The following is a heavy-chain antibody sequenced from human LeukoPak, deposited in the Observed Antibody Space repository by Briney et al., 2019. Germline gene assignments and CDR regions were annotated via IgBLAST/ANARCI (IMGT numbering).Heavy chain of an antibody. Sequence: SVKVSCKASGYTFTSYDINWVRQATGQGIEWMGGIIPIFGTANYAQKFQGRVTITADESTSTAHMELSSLRSEDTAVYYCARAPGGGYDSFPYYYYYMDVWGKGTTVTISS. D-gene: IGHD5-12*01. CDR2: IIPIFGTA. J-gene: IGHJ6*03. CDR1: GYTFTSYD. V-gene: IGHV1-69*13. CDR3: ARAPGGGYDSFPYYYYYMDV.